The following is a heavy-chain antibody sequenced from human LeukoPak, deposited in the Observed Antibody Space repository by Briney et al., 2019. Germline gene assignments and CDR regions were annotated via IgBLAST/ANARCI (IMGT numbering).Heavy chain of an antibody. CDR1: GFTVSSNY. V-gene: IGHV3-53*01. J-gene: IGHJ3*02. D-gene: IGHD6-19*01. CDR3: ARGPIAVAGEADPDAFDI. CDR2: IYSGGST. Sequence: GGSLRLSCAASGFTVSSNYMSWVRQAPGKGLEWVSVIYSGGSTYYADSVKGRFTISRDNSKNTLYLQMNSLRAEDTAVYYCARGPIAVAGEADPDAFDIWGQGTMVTVSS.